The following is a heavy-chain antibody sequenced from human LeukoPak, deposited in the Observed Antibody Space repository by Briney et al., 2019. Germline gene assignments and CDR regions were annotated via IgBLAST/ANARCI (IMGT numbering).Heavy chain of an antibody. D-gene: IGHD1-1*01. CDR1: GYTFTSYY. Sequence: ASVKVSCKASGYTFTSYYMHWVRQAPGQGLEWMGIINPSGGSTSYAQRFQGRVTMTRDTSTSTVNMELSSLRSEDTAVYYCARTGERSRYGFDIWGQGTMVTVSS. CDR2: INPSGGST. V-gene: IGHV1-46*01. CDR3: ARTGERSRYGFDI. J-gene: IGHJ3*02.